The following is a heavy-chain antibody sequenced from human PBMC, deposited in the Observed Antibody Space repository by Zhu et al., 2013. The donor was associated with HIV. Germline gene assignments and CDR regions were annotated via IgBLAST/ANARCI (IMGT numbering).Heavy chain of an antibody. CDR2: ISAYTGNT. V-gene: IGHV1-18*04. CDR1: GYTFTSYY. J-gene: IGHJ4*02. Sequence: QVQLMQSGAEVKKPGASAKVSCKASGYTFTSYYMHWVRQAPGQGLEWVGWISAYTGNTASAQRFQGRVTMTTDTSTSTAYMELRSLRSDDTAVYYCARAPPRTTQSFHFDYWGQGTLVIVSS. CDR3: ARAPPRTTQSFHFDY. D-gene: IGHD1-7*01.